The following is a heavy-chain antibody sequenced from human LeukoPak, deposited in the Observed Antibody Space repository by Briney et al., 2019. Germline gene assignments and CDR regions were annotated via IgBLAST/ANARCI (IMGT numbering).Heavy chain of an antibody. CDR2: ISYDGSNK. CDR3: VGSGWYFDY. J-gene: IGHJ4*02. Sequence: GRSLRLSCAASGFTFSSYGMHWVRQAPGKGLEWVAVISYDGSNKYYADSVKGRFTISRDNSKNTLYLQMNSLRAEDTAVYYCVGSGWYFDYWGRGTLVTVSS. V-gene: IGHV3-30*03. CDR1: GFTFSSYG. D-gene: IGHD6-19*01.